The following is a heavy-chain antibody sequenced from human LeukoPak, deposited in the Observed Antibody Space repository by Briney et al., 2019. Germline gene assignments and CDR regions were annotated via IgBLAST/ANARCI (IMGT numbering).Heavy chain of an antibody. CDR2: INPSGGST. CDR3: ARGSIDDILTGYYSRYYFDY. D-gene: IGHD3-9*01. CDR1: GYTFTSHY. V-gene: IGHV1-46*01. J-gene: IGHJ4*02. Sequence: GASVKVSCKASGYTFTSHYMHWVRQAPGQGLEWMGIINPSGGSTSYAQKFQGRVTMTRDTSTSTVYMELSSLRSEDTAVYYCARGSIDDILTGYYSRYYFDYWGQGTLVTVSS.